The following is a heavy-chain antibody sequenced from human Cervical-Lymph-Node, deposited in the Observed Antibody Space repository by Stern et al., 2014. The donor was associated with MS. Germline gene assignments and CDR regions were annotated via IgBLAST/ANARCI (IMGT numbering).Heavy chain of an antibody. CDR3: AREVAGHRLGMMDV. D-gene: IGHD6-19*01. J-gene: IGHJ6*02. CDR2: INPSGGST. V-gene: IGHV1-46*01. CDR1: GYTFTNYY. Sequence: QVQLVQSGAEVKKPGASVKVSCKASGYTFTNYYMHWVRQAPGPGLEWIGIINPSGGSTSYAQKLQGRVTMTRDTSTSTVYMELSSLRSEDTAVYYCAREVAGHRLGMMDVWGQGTTVTVSS.